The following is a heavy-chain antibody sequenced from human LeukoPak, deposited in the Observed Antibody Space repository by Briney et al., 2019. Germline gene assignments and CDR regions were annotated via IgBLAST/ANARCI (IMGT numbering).Heavy chain of an antibody. J-gene: IGHJ3*02. CDR1: GGSISSSSYY. Sequence: SDTLSLTCSVSGGSISSSSYYWGWIRQPPGKGLEWIAGIYESRSTYYNPYLKSRLTISVDTSKNQFSLKLTSVTAADTAIYYCARPYHYDSGSRGTAFDIWGQGTMVTVSS. D-gene: IGHD3-10*01. CDR3: ARPYHYDSGSRGTAFDI. V-gene: IGHV4-39*01. CDR2: IYESRST.